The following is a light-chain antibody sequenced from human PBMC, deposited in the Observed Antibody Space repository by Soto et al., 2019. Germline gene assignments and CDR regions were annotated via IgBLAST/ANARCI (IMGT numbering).Light chain of an antibody. J-gene: IGKJ4*01. Sequence: EIVLTQSPVTLSLSPGERASLSCRASQRVSSNYLAWYHQKRGQAPRLLIYRASIRATGIPDRFTGSGSGTDFTLTISRLEPEDFAVYYCQQYGSTPLTFGGGTKVDNK. CDR3: QQYGSTPLT. CDR2: RAS. V-gene: IGKV3-20*01. CDR1: QRVSSNY.